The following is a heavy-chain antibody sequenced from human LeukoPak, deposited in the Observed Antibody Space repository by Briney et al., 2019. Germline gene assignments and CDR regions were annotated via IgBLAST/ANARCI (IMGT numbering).Heavy chain of an antibody. CDR2: FDPEDGET. CDR1: GYTLTELS. Sequence: ASVKVSCKVSGYTLTELSMHWVRQAPGKGLEWMGGFDPEDGETIYAQKFQGRVTMTEDTPTDTAYMELSSLRSEDTAVYYCAKSRYYGSGSPYDAFDIWGQGTMVTVSS. CDR3: AKSRYYGSGSPYDAFDI. V-gene: IGHV1-24*01. D-gene: IGHD3-10*01. J-gene: IGHJ3*02.